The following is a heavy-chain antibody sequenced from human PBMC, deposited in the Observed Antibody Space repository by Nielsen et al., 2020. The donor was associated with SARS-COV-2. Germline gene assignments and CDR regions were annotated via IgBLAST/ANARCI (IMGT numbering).Heavy chain of an antibody. CDR2: INPNSGGT. J-gene: IGHJ4*02. CDR1: GYTFTGYY. D-gene: IGHD4-17*01. CDR3: ARGRRDRSLTTVPPYYFDY. V-gene: IGHV1-2*02. Sequence: ASVKVSCKASGYTFTGYYMHWVRQAPGQGLEWMGWINPNSGGTNYAQKFQGRVTMTRDTSISTAYMELSRLRSDDTAVYYCARGRRDRSLTTVPPYYFDYWGQGTLVTVSS.